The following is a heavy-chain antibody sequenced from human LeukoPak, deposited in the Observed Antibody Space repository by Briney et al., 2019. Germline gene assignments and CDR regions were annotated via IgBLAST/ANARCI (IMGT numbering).Heavy chain of an antibody. D-gene: IGHD3-10*01. CDR3: AREMGSVYFDY. V-gene: IGHV3-33*01. Sequence: GGSLRLSCAASGFSFGSYGIHWVRQTPGKGLEWVAVVSYDGSNKDYSDSVKGRFTISRDNSKNPVNLQMNSLRVEDTAVYYCAREMGSVYFDYWGQGTLVTVSS. CDR1: GFSFGSYG. CDR2: VSYDGSNK. J-gene: IGHJ4*02.